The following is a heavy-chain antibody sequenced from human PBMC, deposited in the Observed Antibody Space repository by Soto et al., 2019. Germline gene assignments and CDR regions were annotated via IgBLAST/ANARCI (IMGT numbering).Heavy chain of an antibody. CDR1: GGSVSSGSYY. CDR2: IYYSGST. D-gene: IGHD2-2*02. J-gene: IGHJ5*02. CDR3: AGGGARYCSSTSCYTGNWFDP. Sequence: NPSETLSLTCTVSGGSVSSGSYYWSWIRQPPGKGLEWIGYIYYSGSTNYNPSLKSRVTISVDTSKNQFSLKLSSVTAADTAVYYCAGGGARYCSSTSCYTGNWFDPWGQGTLVTVSS. V-gene: IGHV4-61*01.